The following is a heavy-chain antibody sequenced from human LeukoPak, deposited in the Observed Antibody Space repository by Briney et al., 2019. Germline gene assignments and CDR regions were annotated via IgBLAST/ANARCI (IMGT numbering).Heavy chain of an antibody. CDR3: ARASYYYDSSGYYLFDY. V-gene: IGHV1-2*06. D-gene: IGHD3-22*01. CDR1: GGTFSSYA. J-gene: IGHJ4*02. CDR2: INPNSGGT. Sequence: GASVKVSCKASGGTFSSYAISWVRQAPGQGLEWMGRINPNSGGTNYAQKFQGRVTMTRDTSISTAYMELSRLRSDDTAVYYCARASYYYDSSGYYLFDYCGQGTLVTVSS.